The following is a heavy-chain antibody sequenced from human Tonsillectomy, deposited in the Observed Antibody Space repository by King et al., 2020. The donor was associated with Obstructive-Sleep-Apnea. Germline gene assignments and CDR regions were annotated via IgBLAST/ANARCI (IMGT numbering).Heavy chain of an antibody. D-gene: IGHD6-13*01. CDR2: IHFDGNKK. J-gene: IGHJ4*02. Sequence: VQLVESGGGVVQPGGSLRLSCEASGFTFSNYGMHWVRQAPGKGLEWVAFIHFDGNKKYFGDSVKGRFTISRDDSKNTLYLQLNSLRPEDTAIYYCSGDDGIAAVGAYWGQGTLVTVSS. CDR3: SGDDGIAAVGAY. V-gene: IGHV3-30*02. CDR1: GFTFSNYG.